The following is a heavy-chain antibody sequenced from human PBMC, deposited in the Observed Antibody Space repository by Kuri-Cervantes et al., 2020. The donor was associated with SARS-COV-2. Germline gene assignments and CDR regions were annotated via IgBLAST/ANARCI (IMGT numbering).Heavy chain of an antibody. CDR1: GDTFTSYG. J-gene: IGHJ6*03. CDR2: INPHSGDT. CDR3: ASTYCSSTSCYNYYYYYMDV. Sequence: ASVKVSCKASGDTFTSYGISWVRQAPGQGLEWMGWINPHSGDTTYAQKFQGRVTMTRDTSISTAYMELSRLRSDDTAVYYCASTYCSSTSCYNYYYYYMDVWGKGTTVTVSS. D-gene: IGHD2-2*02. V-gene: IGHV1-2*02.